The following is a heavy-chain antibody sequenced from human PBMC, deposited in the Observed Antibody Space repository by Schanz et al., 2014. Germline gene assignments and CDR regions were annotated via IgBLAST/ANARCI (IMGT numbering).Heavy chain of an antibody. CDR3: ARDRRFFDRDDLYYFDS. D-gene: IGHD3-3*01. J-gene: IGHJ4*02. Sequence: GQLLESGGGLIQPGGSLRLSCAASGFTFSSYAMSWVRQAPGQGLEWMGWISVYNHNKEYDQKFQGRVTMTTDTSTSTAYMALTDLRSDDTAVYYCARDRRFFDRDDLYYFDSWGQGTLVTVSS. CDR2: ISVYNHNK. V-gene: IGHV1-18*01. CDR1: GFTFSSYA.